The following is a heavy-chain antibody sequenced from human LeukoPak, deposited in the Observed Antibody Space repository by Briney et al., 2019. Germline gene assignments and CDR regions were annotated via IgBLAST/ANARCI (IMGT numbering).Heavy chain of an antibody. CDR1: GFTFNIYA. Sequence: GGSLRLSCAASGFTFNIYAMNWVRQTPGKGLDWVSSISGSGGTTIYADSVKGRFTISRDNAKNTLYLQMNSLRAEDTAVYYCARGGGYAVFDIWGQGTMVTVSS. D-gene: IGHD5-12*01. CDR3: ARGGGYAVFDI. CDR2: ISGSGGTT. J-gene: IGHJ3*02. V-gene: IGHV3-23*01.